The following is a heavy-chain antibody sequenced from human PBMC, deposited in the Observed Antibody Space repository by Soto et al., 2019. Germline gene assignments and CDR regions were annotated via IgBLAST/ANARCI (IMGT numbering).Heavy chain of an antibody. D-gene: IGHD3-22*01. CDR3: ARDSKYDYDSNGNNWFDP. V-gene: IGHV3-48*02. Sequence: EVQLVESGGGLVQPGGSLRLSCAASGFTFSTDSMNWVRQAPGKGLEWVSYISSSSSTIYYADSVKGRFTISRDNAKNSLYLQMNSLRDEDTAVYYCARDSKYDYDSNGNNWFDPWGQGTLVTVSS. CDR2: ISSSSSTI. CDR1: GFTFSTDS. J-gene: IGHJ5*02.